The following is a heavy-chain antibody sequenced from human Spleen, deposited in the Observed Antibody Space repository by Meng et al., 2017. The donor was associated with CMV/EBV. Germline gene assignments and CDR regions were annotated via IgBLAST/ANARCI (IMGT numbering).Heavy chain of an antibody. CDR2: IDPDGIYT. Sequence: SEFILITYWMRWVRQVPGKGLVWVSRIDPDGIYTTYAASVRGRFTISRDNAKNTLYLQMNSLRAEDTAVYYCARDGKYQLLSWWFDPWGQGTLVTVSS. CDR1: EFILITYW. CDR3: ARDGKYQLLSWWFDP. D-gene: IGHD2-2*01. J-gene: IGHJ5*02. V-gene: IGHV3-74*01.